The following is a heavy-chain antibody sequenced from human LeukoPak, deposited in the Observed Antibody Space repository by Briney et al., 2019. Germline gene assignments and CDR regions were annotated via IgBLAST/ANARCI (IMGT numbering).Heavy chain of an antibody. D-gene: IGHD3-22*01. Sequence: PSETLSLTCTVSGGSISSGDYYWRWIRQPPGKGLEWIVYIYYSGSTYYNPSLKSRVTISVDTSKNQFSLKLSSVTAADTAVYYCARDYYDSSGYYPYYYYGMDVWGQGTTVTVSS. CDR2: IYYSGST. CDR3: ARDYYDSSGYYPYYYYGMDV. V-gene: IGHV4-30-4*01. J-gene: IGHJ6*02. CDR1: GGSISSGDYY.